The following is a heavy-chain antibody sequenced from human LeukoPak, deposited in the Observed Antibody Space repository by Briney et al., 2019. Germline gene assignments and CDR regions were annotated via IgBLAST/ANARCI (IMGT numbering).Heavy chain of an antibody. CDR3: ARLPYSSGWYDAFDI. J-gene: IGHJ3*02. CDR2: IYYSGST. D-gene: IGHD6-19*01. CDR1: GGSISSYY. V-gene: IGHV4-59*01. Sequence: SETLSLTCTVSGGSISSYYWSWIRQPPGKGLEWIGYIYYSGSTNYNPSLKSRVTISVDTSKNQFSLKLSSVTAADTAVYYCARLPYSSGWYDAFDIWGQGTMVTASS.